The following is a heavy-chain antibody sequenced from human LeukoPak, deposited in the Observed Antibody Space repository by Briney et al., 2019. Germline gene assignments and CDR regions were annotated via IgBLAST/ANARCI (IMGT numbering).Heavy chain of an antibody. V-gene: IGHV3-30-3*01. CDR1: GFTFSSYA. J-gene: IGHJ6*02. Sequence: GGSLRLSCAASGFTFSSYAMHWVRQAPGKGLEWVAVISYDGSNKYYADSVKGRFTISRDNSKNTLYLQMNSLRAEDTAVYYCARVGYCSSTSCNTTQYYYYGMDVWGQGTTVTVSS. CDR2: ISYDGSNK. CDR3: ARVGYCSSTSCNTTQYYYYGMDV. D-gene: IGHD2-2*02.